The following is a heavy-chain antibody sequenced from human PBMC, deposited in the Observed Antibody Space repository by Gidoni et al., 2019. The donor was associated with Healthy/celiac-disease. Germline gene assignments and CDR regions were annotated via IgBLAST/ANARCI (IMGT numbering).Heavy chain of an antibody. CDR3: ARDRVVPAASYYYYMDV. D-gene: IGHD2-2*01. CDR2: INAGNGNT. Sequence: QVQLAQSGAEVTKPGASVKVSCKASGYTFTSYAMHWVRQAPGQRLEWMGWINAGNGNTKYSQKFQGRVTITRDTSASTAYMELSSLRSEDTAVYYCARDRVVPAASYYYYMDVWGKGTTVTVSS. J-gene: IGHJ6*03. V-gene: IGHV1-3*01. CDR1: GYTFTSYA.